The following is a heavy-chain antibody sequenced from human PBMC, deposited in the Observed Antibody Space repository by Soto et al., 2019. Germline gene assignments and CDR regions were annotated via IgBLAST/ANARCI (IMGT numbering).Heavy chain of an antibody. J-gene: IGHJ4*02. Sequence: EVQLLESGGGSVQPGGSLGLSFAAPGFTFRNYPSLWVGRPPGKGLEWVSSISHSGGTSYYADSVKGRFSISRDSLVNTLYLQMNSLRAEDTAVYYCAKGRGQNWNFDYWGQGTLVSVSP. CDR2: ISHSGGTS. D-gene: IGHD1-1*01. V-gene: IGHV3-23*01. CDR1: GFTFRNYP. CDR3: AKGRGQNWNFDY.